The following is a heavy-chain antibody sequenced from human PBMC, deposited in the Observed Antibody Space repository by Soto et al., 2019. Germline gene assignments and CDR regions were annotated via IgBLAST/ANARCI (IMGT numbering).Heavy chain of an antibody. V-gene: IGHV4-34*01. D-gene: IGHD3-16*02. CDR3: ARGFGYDYVSGSYRRFYFDY. CDR2: INHSGST. CDR1: GGSFSGYY. J-gene: IGHJ4*02. Sequence: PSETLSLTCAVYGGSFSGYYWSWIRQPPGKGLEWIGEINHSGSTNYNPSLKSRVTISVDTSKNQFSLKLSSVTAADTAVYYCARGFGYDYVSGSYRRFYFDYWGQGTLVTVSS.